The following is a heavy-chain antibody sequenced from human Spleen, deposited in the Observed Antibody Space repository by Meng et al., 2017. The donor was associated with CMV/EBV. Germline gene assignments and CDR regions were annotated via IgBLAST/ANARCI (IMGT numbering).Heavy chain of an antibody. V-gene: IGHV3-23*01. CDR1: GFTFTTYA. CDR2: ISASGGTT. Sequence: GESLKISCAASGFTFTTYAMNWVRQAPGKGLEWVSAISASGGTTYYADSVKGRFTISRDNAKNSLYLQMDSLRAEDTAVYYCARAARTYYGMDVWGQGTTVTVSS. J-gene: IGHJ6*02. D-gene: IGHD6-6*01. CDR3: ARAARTYYGMDV.